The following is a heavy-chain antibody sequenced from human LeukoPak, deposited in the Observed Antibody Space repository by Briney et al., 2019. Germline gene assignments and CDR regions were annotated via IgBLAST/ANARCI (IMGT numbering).Heavy chain of an antibody. CDR1: GGSFSGYY. Sequence: PSETLSLTCAVYGGSFSGYYWSWIRQPPGKGLEWIGEINHSGSTNYNPSLKSRVTISADTSKNQFSLKLSSVTAADTAVYYCARSRRGYSYGYPYYFDYWGQGTLVTVSS. CDR2: INHSGST. V-gene: IGHV4-34*01. J-gene: IGHJ4*02. D-gene: IGHD5-18*01. CDR3: ARSRRGYSYGYPYYFDY.